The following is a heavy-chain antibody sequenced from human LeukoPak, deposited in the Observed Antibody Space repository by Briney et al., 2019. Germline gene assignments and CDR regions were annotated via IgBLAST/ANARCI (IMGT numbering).Heavy chain of an antibody. CDR1: GGTFSSYA. CDR2: IIPILGIA. CDR3: ASGDFTAPDAFDI. D-gene: IGHD3-10*01. J-gene: IGHJ3*02. V-gene: IGHV1-69*04. Sequence: SVKVSCKASGGTFSSYAISWVRQAPGQGLEWMGRIIPILGIANYAQKFQGRVTITADKSTSTAYMELSSLRSEDTAVYYCASGDFTAPDAFDIWGQGTMVTVSS.